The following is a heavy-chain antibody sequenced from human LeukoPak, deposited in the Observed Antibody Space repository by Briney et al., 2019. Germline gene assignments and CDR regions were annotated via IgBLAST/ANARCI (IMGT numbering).Heavy chain of an antibody. Sequence: GGSLRLSCAPSGLTFADYGMSWVRQAPGKGLEWVSGINWNGGSTGYADAVKGRFTIYRDNAKNSLYLQMNSLRAEDTALYHCARGMYNSGERYFDWLDPAGDAFDIWGQGTMVTVSS. CDR2: INWNGGST. CDR1: GLTFADYG. J-gene: IGHJ3*02. CDR3: ARGMYNSGERYFDWLDPAGDAFDI. V-gene: IGHV3-20*01. D-gene: IGHD3-9*01.